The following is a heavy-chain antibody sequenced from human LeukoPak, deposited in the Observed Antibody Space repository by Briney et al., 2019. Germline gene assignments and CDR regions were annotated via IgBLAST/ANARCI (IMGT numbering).Heavy chain of an antibody. CDR2: IYYSGST. CDR1: GGSISSGDYY. J-gene: IGHJ6*02. CDR3: AREPLVVPAAISYYGMDV. Sequence: SETLSLTCTVSGGSISSGDYYWSWIRQPPGQGLEWIGYIYYSGSTNYNPSLKSRVTISVDTSKNQFSLKLSSVTAADTAVYYCAREPLVVPAAISYYGMDVWGQGTTVTVSS. V-gene: IGHV4-30-4*01. D-gene: IGHD2-2*01.